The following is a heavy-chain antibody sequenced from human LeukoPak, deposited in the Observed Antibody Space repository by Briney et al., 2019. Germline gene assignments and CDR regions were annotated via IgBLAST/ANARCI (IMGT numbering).Heavy chain of an antibody. CDR1: GGSFSGYY. CDR3: ARRGALYDSSGFDY. D-gene: IGHD3-22*01. V-gene: IGHV4-34*01. CDR2: INHSGST. J-gene: IGHJ4*02. Sequence: SETLSLTGAVYGGSFSGYYWSRIRQPPGKGLEWIGEINHSGSTNYNPSLKSRVTISVDTSKNQFSLKLSSVTAADTAVYYCARRGALYDSSGFDYWGQGTLVTVSS.